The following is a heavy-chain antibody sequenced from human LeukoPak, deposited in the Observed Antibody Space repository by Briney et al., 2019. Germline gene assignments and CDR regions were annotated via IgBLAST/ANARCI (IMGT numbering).Heavy chain of an antibody. J-gene: IGHJ3*02. CDR1: GGSISSSSYY. CDR2: VHYSGSI. Sequence: SETLSLTCTVSGGSISSSSYYWAWIRQPPGKGLEWIGSVHYSGSIYYNPSLKSRATLSLDTSKNQFSLRLSSVTAADTAVYYCARVLGYGDYLTPGRNDAFDIWGQGTMVTVSS. CDR3: ARVLGYGDYLTPGRNDAFDI. D-gene: IGHD4-17*01. V-gene: IGHV4-39*07.